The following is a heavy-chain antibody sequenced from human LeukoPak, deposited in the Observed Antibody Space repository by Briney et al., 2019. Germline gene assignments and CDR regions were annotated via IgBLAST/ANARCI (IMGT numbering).Heavy chain of an antibody. CDR3: ARDVEIQLWLHSGAFDI. CDR1: GYTFTGYY. D-gene: IGHD5-18*01. Sequence: ASVKVSCKASGYTFTGYYMHWVRQAPGQGLEWMGWINPNSGGINYAQKFQGRVTMTRDTSISTAYMELSRLRSDDTAVYYCARDVEIQLWLHSGAFDIWGQGTMVTVSS. V-gene: IGHV1-2*02. J-gene: IGHJ3*02. CDR2: INPNSGGI.